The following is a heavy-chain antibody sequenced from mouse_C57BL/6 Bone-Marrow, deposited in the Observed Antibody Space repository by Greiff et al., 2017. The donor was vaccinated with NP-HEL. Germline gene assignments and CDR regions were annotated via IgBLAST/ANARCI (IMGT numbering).Heavy chain of an antibody. CDR2: IDPEDGDT. Sequence: VQLKESGAELVRPGASVKLSCTASGFNIKDDYMHWVKQRPEQGLEWIGWIDPEDGDTEYASKFQGKATITADTSSNTAYLQLSSLTSEDTAVDYCTTGWYPLLWYFDVWGTGTTVTVSS. CDR3: TTGWYPLLWYFDV. J-gene: IGHJ1*03. CDR1: GFNIKDDY. D-gene: IGHD1-1*02. V-gene: IGHV14-4*01.